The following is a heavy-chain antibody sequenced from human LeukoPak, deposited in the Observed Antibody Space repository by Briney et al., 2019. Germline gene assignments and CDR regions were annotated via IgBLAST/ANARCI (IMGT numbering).Heavy chain of an antibody. CDR1: GYTFTGYY. Sequence: ASVKVSCKASGYTFTGYYMHWVRQAPGQGLEWMGWINPNSGGTNYAQKFQGRVTMTRDTSISTAYMELSRLRSDDTAVYYCARGLYDSSGYYYGGTDAFDIWGQGTMVTVSS. V-gene: IGHV1-2*02. J-gene: IGHJ3*02. CDR3: ARGLYDSSGYYYGGTDAFDI. CDR2: INPNSGGT. D-gene: IGHD3-22*01.